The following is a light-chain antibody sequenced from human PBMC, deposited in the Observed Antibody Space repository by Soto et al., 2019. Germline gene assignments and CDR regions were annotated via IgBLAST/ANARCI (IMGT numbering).Light chain of an antibody. CDR3: AAWDDSLNGHVV. J-gene: IGLJ2*01. Sequence: QSVLTQPPSASGTPGQRVTISCSGSSSNIGRNTVNWYQQLPGTAPKLLIYGNNQRPSGVHARISGSKSGTSASLAISGLQSEDEAAYYCAAWDDSLNGHVVFGGGTKLTVL. CDR2: GNN. CDR1: SSNIGRNT. V-gene: IGLV1-44*01.